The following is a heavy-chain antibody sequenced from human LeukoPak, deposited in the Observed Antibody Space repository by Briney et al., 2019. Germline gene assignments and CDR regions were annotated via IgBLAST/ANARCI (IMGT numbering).Heavy chain of an antibody. CDR3: ERVSPTNYDFWSGYPSRYNWFDP. Sequence: PGGSLRLSCAASGFTFDDYGMSWVRQAPGKGLEWVSGINWNGGSTGYADSVKGRFIISRDNAKNSLYLQMNSLRAEDTALYHCERVSPTNYDFWSGYPSRYNWFDPWGQGTLVTVSS. J-gene: IGHJ5*02. CDR1: GFTFDDYG. CDR2: INWNGGST. V-gene: IGHV3-20*01. D-gene: IGHD3-3*01.